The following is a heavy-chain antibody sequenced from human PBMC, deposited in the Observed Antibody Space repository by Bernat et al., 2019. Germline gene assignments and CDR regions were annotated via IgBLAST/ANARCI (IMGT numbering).Heavy chain of an antibody. V-gene: IGHV3-30*02. D-gene: IGHD1-26*01. CDR1: GFTFSTNG. CDR2: IRYDGSNK. CDR3: AKDRGGGSYFDY. Sequence: QVQLVESGGGVVQPGGSLRLSCAASGFTFSTNGMHWVRQAPGKGLEWVAFIRYDGSNKYYADSVKGRFTIYRDNSKNTLYLQINSLRAEDTAVYYCAKDRGGGSYFDYWGQGTLVTVSS. J-gene: IGHJ4*02.